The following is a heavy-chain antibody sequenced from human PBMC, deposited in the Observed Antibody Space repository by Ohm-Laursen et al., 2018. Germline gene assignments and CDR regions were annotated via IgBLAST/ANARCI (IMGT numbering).Heavy chain of an antibody. V-gene: IGHV4-59*12. D-gene: IGHD3/OR15-3a*01. CDR1: GGFIRNFF. CDR3: ARGGGGLWFDY. J-gene: IGHJ5*01. Sequence: PSQTLSLTCNVSGGFIRNFFWGWIRQPPGKGLEYIGYVYHSGITNYNPSLESRVAMSVDTSKNQFSLKLSSVTAADTAVYYCARGGGGLWFDYWGQGTLVTVSS. CDR2: VYHSGIT.